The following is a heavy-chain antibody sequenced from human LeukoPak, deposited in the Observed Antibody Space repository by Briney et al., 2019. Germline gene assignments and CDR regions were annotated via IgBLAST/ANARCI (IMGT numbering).Heavy chain of an antibody. V-gene: IGHV4-34*01. CDR2: INHSGST. Sequence: SETLSLTCAVYGGSFSGYYWSWIRQPPGKGLEWIGEINHSGSTNYNPSLKSRVTISVDTSKNQFSLKLSSVTAADTAVYYCARSNGPSGYSFYYGMDVWGQGTTVTVSS. J-gene: IGHJ6*02. CDR3: ARSNGPSGYSFYYGMDV. CDR1: GGSFSGYY. D-gene: IGHD3-22*01.